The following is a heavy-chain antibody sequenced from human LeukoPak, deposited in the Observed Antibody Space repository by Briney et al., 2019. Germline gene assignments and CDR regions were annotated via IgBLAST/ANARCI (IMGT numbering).Heavy chain of an antibody. V-gene: IGHV4-59*01. CDR3: ARDLGFGPMVRGVISP. Sequence: SQTLSPTCTVSGGSISSYYWSWGRQPPRTGLEWSGYIYYSGSTNYNPSLKSRVTISVDTSKNQFSLRLSSVTAADTAVYYCARDLGFGPMVRGVISPWGQGTLVTVSS. D-gene: IGHD3-10*01. CDR2: IYYSGST. CDR1: GGSISSYY. J-gene: IGHJ5*02.